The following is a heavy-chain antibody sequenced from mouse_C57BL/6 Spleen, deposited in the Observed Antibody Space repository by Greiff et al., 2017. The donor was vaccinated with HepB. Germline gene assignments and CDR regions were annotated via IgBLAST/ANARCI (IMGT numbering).Heavy chain of an antibody. V-gene: IGHV5-4*01. Sequence: EVNVVESGGGLVKPGGSLKLSCAASGFTFSSYAMSWVRQTPEKRLEWVATISDGGSYTYYPDNVKGRFTISRDNAKNNLYLQMSHLKSEDTAMYYCARDRYYYGSSLSFAYWGQGTLVTVSA. J-gene: IGHJ3*01. CDR1: GFTFSSYA. CDR3: ARDRYYYGSSLSFAY. CDR2: ISDGGSYT. D-gene: IGHD1-1*01.